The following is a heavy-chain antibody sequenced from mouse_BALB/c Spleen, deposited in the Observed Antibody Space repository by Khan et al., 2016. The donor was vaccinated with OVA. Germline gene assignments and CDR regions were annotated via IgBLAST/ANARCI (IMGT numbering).Heavy chain of an antibody. Sequence: EVQLQQSGPDLVRPGASAKISCKASGYSFTGYFMNWVMQSHGKSLEWIGRINPHIGETFYNQRFKDKATLTVDESSSTAHMELRSLASEDSAVYYCTRIYRSDFDYWGQGTTLTVSS. J-gene: IGHJ2*01. D-gene: IGHD1-1*01. CDR2: INPHIGET. V-gene: IGHV1-20*02. CDR3: TRIYRSDFDY. CDR1: GYSFTGYF.